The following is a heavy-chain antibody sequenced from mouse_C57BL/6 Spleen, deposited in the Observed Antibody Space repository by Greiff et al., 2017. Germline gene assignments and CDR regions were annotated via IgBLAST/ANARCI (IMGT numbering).Heavy chain of an antibody. D-gene: IGHD1-1*01. CDR2: IYPGSGST. Sequence: QVQLQQSGAELVKPGASVKMSCKASGYTFTSYWITWVKQRPGQGLEWIGDIYPGSGSTNYNEKFKSKATLTVDTSSSTAYMQLSSLTSEDSAVYYCARWGYYGSSCGYWGQGTTLTVSS. CDR3: ARWGYYGSSCGY. CDR1: GYTFTSYW. J-gene: IGHJ2*01. V-gene: IGHV1-55*01.